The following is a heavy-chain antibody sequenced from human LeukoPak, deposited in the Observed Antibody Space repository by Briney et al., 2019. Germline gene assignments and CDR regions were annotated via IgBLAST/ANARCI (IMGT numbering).Heavy chain of an antibody. CDR1: GGSISNYY. J-gene: IGHJ4*02. V-gene: IGHV4-59*08. CDR3: ARRGYSGSGYFDY. D-gene: IGHD5-12*01. CDR2: IYYSGST. Sequence: PSETLSLTCTVSGGSISNYYWSWIRQPPGQGLEWIGYIYYSGSTNYNPSLKSRVTISVDTSKNQFSLKLSSVTAADTAVYYCARRGYSGSGYFDYWGQGTLVTVSS.